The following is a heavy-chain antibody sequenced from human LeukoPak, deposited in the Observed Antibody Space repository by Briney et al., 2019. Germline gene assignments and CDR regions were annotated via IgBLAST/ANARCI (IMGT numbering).Heavy chain of an antibody. CDR2: IYYSGST. Sequence: PSETLSLTCTVSGGSISSYYWSWIRRPPGKGLEWIGYIYYSGSTNYNPSLKSRVTISVDTSKNQFSLKLSSVTAADTAVYYCARRVVPAAKSTGWFDPWGQGTLVTVSS. J-gene: IGHJ5*02. D-gene: IGHD2-2*01. CDR3: ARRVVPAAKSTGWFDP. CDR1: GGSISSYY. V-gene: IGHV4-59*01.